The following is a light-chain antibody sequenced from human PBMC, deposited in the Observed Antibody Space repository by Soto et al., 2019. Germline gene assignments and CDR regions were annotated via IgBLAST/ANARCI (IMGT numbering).Light chain of an antibody. CDR2: WAS. J-gene: IGKJ4*01. Sequence: DIVMTQSPASLTVSLGARATINCKSSQSVLYSSNNKNFLAWYQQKPRQPPKLLIYWASTRESGVPDRFSGSGSGTDFTLTISSLQAEDVAVYYCQQYYSTPLTFGGGTKVDIK. CDR3: QQYYSTPLT. V-gene: IGKV4-1*01. CDR1: QSVLYSSNNKNF.